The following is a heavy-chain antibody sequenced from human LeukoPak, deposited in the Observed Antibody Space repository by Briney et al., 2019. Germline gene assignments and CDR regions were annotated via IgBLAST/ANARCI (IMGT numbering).Heavy chain of an antibody. D-gene: IGHD2-8*01. CDR3: ARHRDSCANALSYSDY. CDR1: GSRFTSYW. J-gene: IGHJ4*02. V-gene: IGHV5-51*01. CDR2: IYPGDSDT. Sequence: GGSLQISCKGSGSRFTSYWIGWVRQMPGKGREWRGIIYPGDSDTSYSPSFQGQVSISAYKSINTAYLQWTSLKSSDAAMYYCARHRDSCANALSYSDYWGQGTLVTVS.